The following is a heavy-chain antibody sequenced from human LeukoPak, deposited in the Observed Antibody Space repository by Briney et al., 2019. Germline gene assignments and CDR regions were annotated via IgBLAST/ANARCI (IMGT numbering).Heavy chain of an antibody. CDR3: ARSEYSSSGGYYYGMDV. CDR1: GYSFTSYW. Sequence: GESLKISCKGSGYSFTSYWIGWVRQMPGKGLEWMGIIYPGDSDTRYSPSFQGRVTISADKSISTAYLQWSSLKASDTAMYYCARSEYSSSGGYYYGMDVWGQGTTVTVSS. CDR2: IYPGDSDT. D-gene: IGHD6-6*01. V-gene: IGHV5-51*01. J-gene: IGHJ6*02.